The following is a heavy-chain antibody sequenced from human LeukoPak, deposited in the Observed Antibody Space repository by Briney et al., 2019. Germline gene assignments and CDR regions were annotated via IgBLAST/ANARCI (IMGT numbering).Heavy chain of an antibody. CDR3: ARVGYSSTSYFWFDP. V-gene: IGHV4-59*01. D-gene: IGHD6-13*01. CDR2: IYYSGST. J-gene: IGHJ5*02. CDR1: GGSISSYY. Sequence: SETLSLTCTVSGGSISSYYWSWIRQPPGKGLEWIGYIYYSGSTNYNPSLKSRVTISVDTSKNQFSLKLSSVTAADTAVYYCARVGYSSTSYFWFDPWGQGTLVTVFS.